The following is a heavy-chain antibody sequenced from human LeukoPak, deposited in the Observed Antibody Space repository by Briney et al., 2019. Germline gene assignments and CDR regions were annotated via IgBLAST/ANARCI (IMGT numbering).Heavy chain of an antibody. Sequence: ASVKVSCKASGYTFTGYYMHWVRQAPGQGLEWMGRINPNSGGTNYAQKFQGRVTMTRDTFISTAYMELSRLRSDDTAVYYCASYCSGGSCYPNRFDYWGQGTLVTVSS. CDR1: GYTFTGYY. CDR3: ASYCSGGSCYPNRFDY. CDR2: INPNSGGT. D-gene: IGHD2-15*01. J-gene: IGHJ4*02. V-gene: IGHV1-2*06.